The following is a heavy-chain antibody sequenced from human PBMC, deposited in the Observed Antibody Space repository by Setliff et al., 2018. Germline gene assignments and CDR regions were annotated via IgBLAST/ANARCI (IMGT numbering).Heavy chain of an antibody. Sequence: LSLTCTVSGGSVGNSYYYWNWIRQPAGKGLEWIGRIYTTWSTNYNPSLKSRVTISLDTSKSQFSLKLSSVTAADTAVYYCARNPDFLQYSFDLWGRGTLVTVSS. CDR2: IYTTWST. CDR3: ARNPDFLQYSFDL. D-gene: IGHD5-12*01. J-gene: IGHJ2*01. CDR1: GGSVGNSYYY. V-gene: IGHV4-61*02.